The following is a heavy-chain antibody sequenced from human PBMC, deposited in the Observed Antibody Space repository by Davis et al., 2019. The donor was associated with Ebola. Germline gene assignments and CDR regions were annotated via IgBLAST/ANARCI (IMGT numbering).Heavy chain of an antibody. CDR3: ARDKMVLTDNWLDP. V-gene: IGHV1-18*01. Sequence: ASVKVSCKASGYTFSTYGITWVRQAPGQGLEWMGWISAYNGKTNYAQRFQGRVTMTTATSTNTAFMELRSLRSDDTAMYYCARDKMVLTDNWLDPWGQGTLVTVSS. CDR1: GYTFSTYG. CDR2: ISAYNGKT. D-gene: IGHD4/OR15-4a*01. J-gene: IGHJ5*02.